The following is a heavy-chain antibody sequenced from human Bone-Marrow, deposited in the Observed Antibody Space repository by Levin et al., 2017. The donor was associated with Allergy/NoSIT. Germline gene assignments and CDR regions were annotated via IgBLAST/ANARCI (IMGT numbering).Heavy chain of an antibody. V-gene: IGHV3-23*01. Sequence: SGGSLRLSCAASGFIFSDYVMNWVRQAPGKGLEWVSVISGSGDNTYYADSVKARFTISRDAAKNTLYLQMNSLSAEDTAIYYCVRTPCAIVVTPYFEYWGQGTLVTVSS. D-gene: IGHD2-21*01. CDR1: GFIFSDYV. J-gene: IGHJ4*02. CDR2: ISGSGDNT. CDR3: VRTPCAIVVTPYFEY.